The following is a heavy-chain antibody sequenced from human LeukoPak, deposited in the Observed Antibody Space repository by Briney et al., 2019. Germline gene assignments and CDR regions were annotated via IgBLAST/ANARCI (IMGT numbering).Heavy chain of an antibody. Sequence: GGSLRLSCAASGFSFSSFEMTWVRQAPGKGLEWISYISSSGRTKYYADSVKGRFSISRDNAKNSLNLQMNSLRAEDTAVYYCARENIMVRGVISDYWGQGTLVIVSS. CDR1: GFSFSSFE. CDR3: ARENIMVRGVISDY. V-gene: IGHV3-48*03. D-gene: IGHD3-10*01. J-gene: IGHJ4*02. CDR2: ISSSGRTK.